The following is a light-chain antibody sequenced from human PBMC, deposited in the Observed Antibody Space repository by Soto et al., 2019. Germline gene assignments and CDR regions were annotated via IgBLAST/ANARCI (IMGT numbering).Light chain of an antibody. CDR3: QQYNNWPPGT. J-gene: IGKJ2*01. Sequence: EIVMTQSPATLSVSPGERATLSCRASQSVSSNLAWYQQKPGQAPRLLIYGASTRDTGIPARFSGSGSGTEFTLTISSLQSEDFAVYYCQQYNNWPPGTFGQGPKLEIK. CDR2: GAS. CDR1: QSVSSN. V-gene: IGKV3-15*01.